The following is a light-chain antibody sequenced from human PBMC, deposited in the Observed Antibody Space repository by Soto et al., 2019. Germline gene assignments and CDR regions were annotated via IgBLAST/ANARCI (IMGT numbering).Light chain of an antibody. CDR2: GNN. V-gene: IGLV1-44*01. CDR3: ATWDDSLYGYV. CDR1: SSNIGSNA. Sequence: QSVLTQPPSVSGTPAQRVTISCSGSSSNIGSNAVNWYQQLPGTAPKLLIYGNNQWPSGVPARFSGSKSGTSASLAISGLQSEDEADYYCATWDDSLYGYVFGTGTKLTVL. J-gene: IGLJ1*01.